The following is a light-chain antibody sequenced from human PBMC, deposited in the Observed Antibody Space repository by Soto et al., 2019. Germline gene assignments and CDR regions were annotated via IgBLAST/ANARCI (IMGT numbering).Light chain of an antibody. V-gene: IGLV1-44*01. CDR1: TSNIGSNT. Sequence: QSVLTQPPSASGTPGQRVTISCSGSTSNIGSNTVNWLQQLPGAAPKLLIFANNRPPSGVPDRFSGSKSGTSASLVISGLQSEDEADYFCAAWDDSLNGPGVVFGGGTQLTVL. CDR3: AAWDDSLNGPGVV. CDR2: ANN. J-gene: IGLJ2*01.